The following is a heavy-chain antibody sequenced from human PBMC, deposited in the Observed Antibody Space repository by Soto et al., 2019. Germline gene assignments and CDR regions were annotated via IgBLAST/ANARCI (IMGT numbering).Heavy chain of an antibody. CDR2: ISSNGVVT. V-gene: IGHV3-64*01. CDR1: GFTLSGYA. D-gene: IGHD6-6*01. J-gene: IGHJ6*03. Sequence: EVQLAESGGGLAQPGGSLRLSCAASGFTLSGYAMDWVRQAPGKGLEYVSGISSNGVVTYYANSVQGRFTISRDNSKNTVYRQVGSLRPEDMAVYYCARRARPDFYYMDVWGKGTTVTVSS. CDR3: ARRARPDFYYMDV.